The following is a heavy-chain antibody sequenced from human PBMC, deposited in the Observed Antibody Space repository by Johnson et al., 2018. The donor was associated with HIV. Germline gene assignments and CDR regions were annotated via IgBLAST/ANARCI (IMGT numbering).Heavy chain of an antibody. CDR2: INSDGSTI. CDR3: GRDSVGARVAFEI. CDR1: GFTFSSYW. J-gene: IGHJ3*02. V-gene: IGHV3-74*01. D-gene: IGHD1-26*01. Sequence: VQLVESGGGLIQPGGSLRLTCAASGFTFSSYWMHWVRQAPGKGLVWVSRINSDGSTIYYADSVKGRFTISRDNAKNSLYLQMNSLRAEDTALYYCGRDSVGARVAFEIWGQGTMVTVSS.